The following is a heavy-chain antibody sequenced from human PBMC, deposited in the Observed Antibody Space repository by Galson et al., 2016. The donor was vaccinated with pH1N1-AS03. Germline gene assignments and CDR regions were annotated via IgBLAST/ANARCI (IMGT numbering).Heavy chain of an antibody. J-gene: IGHJ3*02. CDR2: IYHSGSI. V-gene: IGHV4-38-2*01. CDR3: ARPRRDGYNFDAFDI. Sequence: LSLTCAVSGYSISSGYYWGWIRQPPGKGLEWIGSIYHSGSIYYNPSLKSRVTISVDTSKNQFSLKLSSVTAADTAVYYCARPRRDGYNFDAFDIWGQGTMVTVSS. CDR1: GYSISSGYY. D-gene: IGHD5-24*01.